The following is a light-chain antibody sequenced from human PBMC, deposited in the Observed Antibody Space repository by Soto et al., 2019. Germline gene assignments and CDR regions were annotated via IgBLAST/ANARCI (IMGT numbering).Light chain of an antibody. V-gene: IGKV1-5*01. CDR3: RYWDRYA. CDR2: HAS. Sequence: DIQMTQSPSTLPASVGDRVTITCRASQSISNWLAWYQQKPGTAPKLLIYHASTLESGFPSRFSSSGSGKEITVDIRRLEEGGVGKECRRYWDRYALGQGTKVDIK. CDR1: QSISNW. J-gene: IGKJ1*01.